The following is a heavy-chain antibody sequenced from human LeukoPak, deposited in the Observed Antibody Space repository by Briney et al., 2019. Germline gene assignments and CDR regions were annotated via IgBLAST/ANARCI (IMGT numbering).Heavy chain of an antibody. CDR3: TRPLDIVIVPSAIDY. D-gene: IGHD2/OR15-2a*01. V-gene: IGHV3-21*01. CDR1: GFTFSSYG. J-gene: IGHJ4*02. CDR2: ISDSGTYI. Sequence: PGGSLRLSCAASGFTFSSYGMNWVRQAPGKGLEWVSSISDSGTYIYYPDSLKGRFTISRDNAKNSLYLQMNSLRAEDTAVYYCTRPLDIVIVPSAIDYWGQGTLVTVSS.